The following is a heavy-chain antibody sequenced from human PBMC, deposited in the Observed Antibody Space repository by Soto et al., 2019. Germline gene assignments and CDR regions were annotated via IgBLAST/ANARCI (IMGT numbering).Heavy chain of an antibody. CDR1: GASVSSGSHY. V-gene: IGHV4-61*01. Sequence: PSETLSLTCNVSGASVSSGSHYWSWIRQPPGKGLEGIGHIYFSGSTKYNPSLKSRVTISVDMSKNQFSLRVISVTAADTAVYYCARARVTPASTFEFWGQGTLVTVSS. D-gene: IGHD2-2*01. J-gene: IGHJ4*02. CDR2: IYFSGST. CDR3: ARARVTPASTFEF.